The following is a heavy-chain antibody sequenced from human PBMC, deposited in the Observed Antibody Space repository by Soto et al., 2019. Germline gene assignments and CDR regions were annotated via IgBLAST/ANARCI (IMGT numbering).Heavy chain of an antibody. D-gene: IGHD6-25*01. V-gene: IGHV4-38-2*01. CDR3: ATLPRLDGMDV. J-gene: IGHJ6*02. Sequence: WETLSLTCAVSGYSISSGHSWGWIRQPPGKGLEWIGSIFHTGSTYYNPSLKSRVTLSVDTSKNQFSLKLSSVTAADTAVYFCATLPRLDGMDVWGQGTTVTVSS. CDR1: GYSISSGHS. CDR2: IFHTGST.